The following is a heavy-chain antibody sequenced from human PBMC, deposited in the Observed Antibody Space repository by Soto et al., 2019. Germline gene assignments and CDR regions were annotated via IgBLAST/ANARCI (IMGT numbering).Heavy chain of an antibody. CDR1: GFTFSTYG. J-gene: IGHJ4*02. CDR3: AKEFPRNDFWSGWEGSGSYYFFDY. V-gene: IGHV3-30*18. D-gene: IGHD3-3*01. Sequence: QVQLVESGGGVVQPGRSLRLSCAASGFTFSTYGMHWVRQAPGKGLEWVAVISYDGSNKYYADSVKGRFTISRDNSKNTLYLQMNSLRAEDTAVYYCAKEFPRNDFWSGWEGSGSYYFFDYWGQGTLVPVSS. CDR2: ISYDGSNK.